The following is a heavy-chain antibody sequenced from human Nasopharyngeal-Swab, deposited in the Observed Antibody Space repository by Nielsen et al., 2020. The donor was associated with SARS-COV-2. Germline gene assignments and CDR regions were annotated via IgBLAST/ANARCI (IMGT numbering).Heavy chain of an antibody. D-gene: IGHD3-9*01. V-gene: IGHV5-51*01. CDR1: GYSFTNYC. Sequence: GGSLRLSCKGSGYSFTNYCIAWVRQMPGKGLEWMGIIYIGDSDTRYSPSFQGQVTISADKSISTAYLQWSSLKASDTAMYYCARSLDYDILTGLSDFNYYYYMDVWGKGTTVTVSS. CDR3: ARSLDYDILTGLSDFNYYYYMDV. J-gene: IGHJ6*03. CDR2: IYIGDSDT.